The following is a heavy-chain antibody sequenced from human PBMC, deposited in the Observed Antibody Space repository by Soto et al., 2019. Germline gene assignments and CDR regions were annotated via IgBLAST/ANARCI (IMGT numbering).Heavy chain of an antibody. D-gene: IGHD2-15*01. Sequence: SSETLSLTCSVSGGSISNYYWSWIRHSAGKGLEWIGRIYPGGSTNYNPSLKSRVTMSVDTSKNQVSLRLTSVTAADTAVYYCARASVGPPGGGSWIMPFDFWGQGTRVTVSS. J-gene: IGHJ4*02. V-gene: IGHV4-4*07. CDR2: IYPGGST. CDR1: GGSISNYY. CDR3: ARASVGPPGGGSWIMPFDF.